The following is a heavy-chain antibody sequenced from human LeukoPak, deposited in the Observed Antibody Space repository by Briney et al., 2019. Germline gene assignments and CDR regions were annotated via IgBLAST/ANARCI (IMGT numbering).Heavy chain of an antibody. D-gene: IGHD2-2*01. CDR1: GGSFSGYY. V-gene: IGHV4-34*01. CDR2: INHSGST. CDR3: ATSLYCSSTSCYLRGGYYYGMDV. J-gene: IGHJ6*02. Sequence: PSETLSLTCAVYGGSFSGYYWSWIRQPPGKGLEWIGEINHSGSTNYNPSLKSRVTISVDTSKNQFSLKLSSVTAADTAVYYCATSLYCSSTSCYLRGGYYYGMDVWGQGTTVTVSS.